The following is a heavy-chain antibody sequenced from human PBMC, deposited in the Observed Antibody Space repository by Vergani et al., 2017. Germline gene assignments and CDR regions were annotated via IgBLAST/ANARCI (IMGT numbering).Heavy chain of an antibody. D-gene: IGHD4-23*01. V-gene: IGHV4-59*01. CDR1: GGSISSYY. J-gene: IGHJ4*02. Sequence: QVQLQESGPGLVKPSETLSLTCTVSGGSISSYYWSWIRQPPGKGLEWIGYIYYSGSTNYNPSLKSRVTISVDTSKNQFSLKLRSVTAADTAVYYCARDHWDGGKYGFDYWGQGTLVTVSS. CDR2: IYYSGST. CDR3: ARDHWDGGKYGFDY.